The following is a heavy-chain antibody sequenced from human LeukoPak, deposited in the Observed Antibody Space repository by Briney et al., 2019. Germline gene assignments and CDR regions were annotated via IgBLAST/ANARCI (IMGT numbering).Heavy chain of an antibody. CDR2: ISSSSSTI. D-gene: IGHD6-13*01. J-gene: IGHJ4*02. Sequence: GGSLRLSCAASGFTFSSYSMNWVRQAPGKGLEWVSYISSSSSTIYYADSVKGRFTISRDNAKNSLYLQMNSLRAEDTAVYYCARYTAAAGTMGLDYWGQGSLVTVSS. CDR3: ARYTAAAGTMGLDY. V-gene: IGHV3-48*04. CDR1: GFTFSSYS.